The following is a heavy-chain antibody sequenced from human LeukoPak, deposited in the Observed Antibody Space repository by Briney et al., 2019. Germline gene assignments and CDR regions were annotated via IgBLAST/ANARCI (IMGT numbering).Heavy chain of an antibody. CDR3: ARERGYCSGGSCYPALDY. D-gene: IGHD2-15*01. CDR1: GGSISSYY. Sequence: PSETLSLTCTVSGGSISSYYWSWLRQPPGKGLEWIGYIYYSGSTNYNPSLKSRVTISVDTSKNQFSLKLSSVTAADTAVYHCARERGYCSGGSCYPALDYWGQGTLVTVSS. J-gene: IGHJ4*02. V-gene: IGHV4-59*01. CDR2: IYYSGST.